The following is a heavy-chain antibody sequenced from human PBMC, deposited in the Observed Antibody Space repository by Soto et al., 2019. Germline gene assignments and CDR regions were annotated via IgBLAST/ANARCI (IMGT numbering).Heavy chain of an antibody. J-gene: IGHJ4*02. CDR3: ARLRRQDYYDILTGLTVDY. Sequence: EVQLVESGGGLVQPGGSLRLSCAASGFTFSSYSMNWVRQAPGKGLEWVSSISSSSSYIYYADSVKGRFTISRDNAKNSLYLQMNSLRAEDTAVYYCARLRRQDYYDILTGLTVDYWGQGTLVTVSS. D-gene: IGHD3-9*01. CDR2: ISSSSSYI. CDR1: GFTFSSYS. V-gene: IGHV3-21*01.